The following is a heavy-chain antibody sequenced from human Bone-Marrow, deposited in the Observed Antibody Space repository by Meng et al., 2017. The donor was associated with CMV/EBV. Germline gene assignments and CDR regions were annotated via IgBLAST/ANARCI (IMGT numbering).Heavy chain of an antibody. D-gene: IGHD1-7*01. CDR3: AREVPNWKYVLCYFDY. CDR2: ISSNGMNV. J-gene: IGHJ4*02. Sequence: GESLKISCAASGFIFSNYDMNWVRQAPGKGLEWVSDISSNGMNVNYADSVKGRFAISRYNVRNSLYLQMNSLTADDTAVSYWAREVPNWKYVLCYFDYWGQGTLVTVSS. V-gene: IGHV3-48*03. CDR1: GFIFSNYD.